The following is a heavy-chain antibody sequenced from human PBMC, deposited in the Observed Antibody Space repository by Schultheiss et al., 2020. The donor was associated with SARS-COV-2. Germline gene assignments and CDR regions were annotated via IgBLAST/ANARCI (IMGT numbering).Heavy chain of an antibody. CDR2: NNPNSGGT. V-gene: IGHV1-2*02. J-gene: IGHJ4*02. Sequence: ASVKVSCKASGYTFTSYGISWVRQAPGQGLEWMGWNNPNSGGTNYAQKFQGRVTMTRDTSISTAYMELSRLRSEDTAVYYCASPGGNFSHTSGTSGDYFDFWGQGTLVTVSS. D-gene: IGHD3-22*01. CDR1: GYTFTSYG. CDR3: ASPGGNFSHTSGTSGDYFDF.